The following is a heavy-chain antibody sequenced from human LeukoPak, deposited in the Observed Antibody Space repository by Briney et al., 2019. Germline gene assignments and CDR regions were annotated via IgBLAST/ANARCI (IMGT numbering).Heavy chain of an antibody. CDR3: ARGDNSGPDYYYYMDV. CDR1: GFAFSSYE. CDR2: ISSSDSII. J-gene: IGHJ6*03. D-gene: IGHD6-19*01. V-gene: IGHV3-48*03. Sequence: GWSLRLSCAASGFAFSSYEMNWVRQAPGKGLEGVSYISSSDSIIYYADSVKGRFTISRDNAKNSLYLQMNSLRAEDTAVYYCARGDNSGPDYYYYMDVWGKGTTVTISS.